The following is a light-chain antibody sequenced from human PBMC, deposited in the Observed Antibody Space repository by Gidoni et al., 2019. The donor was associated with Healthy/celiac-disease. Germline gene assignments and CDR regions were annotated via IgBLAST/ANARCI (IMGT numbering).Light chain of an antibody. J-gene: IGLJ2*01. CDR2: EVS. V-gene: IGLV2-14*01. CDR1: SSDIGDYNY. CDR3: SSYRSSSTPLV. Sequence: QSALTQPASVSGSPGQSITISCTGTSSDIGDYNYVSWYQQHPGKATKLMIYEVSNRPSGVSNRFSGSKSGNTASLTISGLQAEDEADYYCSSYRSSSTPLVFGGGTKLTVL.